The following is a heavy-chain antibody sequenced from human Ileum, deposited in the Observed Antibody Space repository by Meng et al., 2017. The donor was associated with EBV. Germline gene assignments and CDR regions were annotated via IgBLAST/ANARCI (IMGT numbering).Heavy chain of an antibody. J-gene: IGHJ4*02. CDR2: ICYTDYT. Sequence: RRLQDSGPGLLKPSETLSLTCSVSGGSISSSNSCWGWIRQPPGKGLEWIQSICYTDYTYYNPSLKSRVTISADKSKNQFSLRLNSLTAADTAVYYCAMGPDYAKTGYWGQGTLVTVSS. CDR1: GGSISSSNSC. CDR3: AMGPDYAKTGY. V-gene: IGHV4-39*01. D-gene: IGHD4-17*01.